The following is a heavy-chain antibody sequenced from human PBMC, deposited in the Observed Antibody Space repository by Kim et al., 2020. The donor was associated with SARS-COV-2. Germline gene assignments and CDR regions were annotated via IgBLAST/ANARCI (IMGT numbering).Heavy chain of an antibody. CDR2: TVGSGGST. CDR3: ASGRGSGRYPFDY. J-gene: IGHJ4*02. V-gene: IGHV3-23*01. CDR1: GFTFSSYA. Sequence: GGSLRLSCEASGFTFSSYAMSWVRQTPGRGLEWASTTVGSGGSTFYADSVKGRFTISRDNSKNTLYLQMNSLRAEDTAVYYCASGRGSGRYPFDYWGQGSLVTVSS. D-gene: IGHD1-26*01.